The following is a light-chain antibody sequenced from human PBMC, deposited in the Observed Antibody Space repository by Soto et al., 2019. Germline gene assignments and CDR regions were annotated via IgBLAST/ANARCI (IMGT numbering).Light chain of an antibody. CDR2: WAS. J-gene: IGKJ1*01. CDR3: QQYYSTPPT. Sequence: DIVMTQSPDSLAVSLGARATINCKSSQSVLYSSNNKNYLDWYQQKTEQPPKLLIYWASTRESGVPDRFSGSGSGTDFTLTISRLQAEDVAVYYCQQYYSTPPTFGQGTKVEIK. CDR1: QSVLYSSNNKNY. V-gene: IGKV4-1*01.